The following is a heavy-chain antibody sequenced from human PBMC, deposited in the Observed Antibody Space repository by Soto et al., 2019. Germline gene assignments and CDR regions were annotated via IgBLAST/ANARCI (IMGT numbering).Heavy chain of an antibody. V-gene: IGHV5-10-1*01. CDR3: ARSVSGDSGYEYYYYYGMDV. Sequence: GESLKISCKGSGYSFTSYWISWVRQMPGKGLEWMGRIDPSDSYTNYSPSFQGHVTISADKSISTAYLQWSSLKASDTAMYYCARSVSGDSGYEYYYYYGMDVWGQGTTVTAP. J-gene: IGHJ6*02. CDR1: GYSFTSYW. D-gene: IGHD5-12*01. CDR2: IDPSDSYT.